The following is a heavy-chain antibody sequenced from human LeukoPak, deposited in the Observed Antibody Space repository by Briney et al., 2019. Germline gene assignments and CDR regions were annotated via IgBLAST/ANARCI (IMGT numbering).Heavy chain of an antibody. J-gene: IGHJ4*02. Sequence: PGGSLRLSCAASGFTFSNAWMSWVRQAPGKGLEWVGRIKSKTDGGTTDYAAPVKGRFTISRDDSKNTLYLQMNSLKTDDTAVYYCTLKKYCSSTSCRDYWGQGTLVTVSS. CDR2: IKSKTDGGTT. CDR1: GFTFSNAW. D-gene: IGHD2-2*01. V-gene: IGHV3-15*01. CDR3: TLKKYCSSTSCRDY.